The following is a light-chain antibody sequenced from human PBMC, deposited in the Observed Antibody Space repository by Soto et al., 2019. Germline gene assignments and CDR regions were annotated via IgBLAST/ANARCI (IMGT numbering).Light chain of an antibody. CDR3: QQFET. V-gene: IGKV3-20*01. CDR2: GAS. Sequence: ETVLTQSPATLSLTPGERATLSCRASQTVGSSFLAWYQQKRGQAPRLLIYGASNRATGIPDRFSGSGSGADFTLTIKRLEPEDFAVYYCQQFETFGGGTKVDIK. J-gene: IGKJ4*01. CDR1: QTVGSSF.